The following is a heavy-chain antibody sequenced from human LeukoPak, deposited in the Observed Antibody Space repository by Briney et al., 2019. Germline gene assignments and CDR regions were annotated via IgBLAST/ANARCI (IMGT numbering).Heavy chain of an antibody. Sequence: PGRSLRLSCAASGLTFSSYAMHWVRQAPGKGLEWVAVISYDGSNKYYADSVKGRFTISGDKSENTLYLQMNSLRPEDTAFYYCARGPGPIAGAKNPFDIWGQGTMVTVSS. CDR1: GLTFSSYA. CDR2: ISYDGSNK. V-gene: IGHV3-30*01. CDR3: ARGPGPIAGAKNPFDI. D-gene: IGHD1-26*01. J-gene: IGHJ3*02.